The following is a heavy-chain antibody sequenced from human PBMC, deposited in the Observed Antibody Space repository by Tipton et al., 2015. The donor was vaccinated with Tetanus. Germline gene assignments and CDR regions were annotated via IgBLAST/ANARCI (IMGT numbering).Heavy chain of an antibody. Sequence: TLSLTCTVSGGSMNSYYWSWIRQPPGKGLEWIGYVSYSGRTNSNYSLKSRITISQDTSKNQFSLRLTSVTAADTAVYYCARGTGDYWGQGTLVTVSS. CDR3: ARGTGDY. D-gene: IGHD1-14*01. CDR1: GGSMNSYY. CDR2: VSYSGRT. J-gene: IGHJ4*02. V-gene: IGHV4-59*01.